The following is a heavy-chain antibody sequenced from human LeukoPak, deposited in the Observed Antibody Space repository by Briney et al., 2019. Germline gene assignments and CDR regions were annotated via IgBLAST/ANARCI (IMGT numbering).Heavy chain of an antibody. V-gene: IGHV3-64D*08. J-gene: IGHJ4*02. CDR3: AKVLDYCDGGTCYNSGMDS. CDR2: ISSDGVYT. Sequence: GGSLRLSCLASGFTFNLYSMHWVRQAPGKGLEFVSVISSDGVYTYYAYSVKGRFTISRDNSKNTVYLQVSSLGADDTAVYYCAKVLDYCDGGTCYNSGMDSWGQGTLVTVSS. D-gene: IGHD2-15*01. CDR1: GFTFNLYS.